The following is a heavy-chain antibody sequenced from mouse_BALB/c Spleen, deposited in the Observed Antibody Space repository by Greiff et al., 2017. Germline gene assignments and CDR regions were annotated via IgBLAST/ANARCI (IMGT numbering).Heavy chain of an antibody. CDR2: ISCYNGAT. CDR3: ARGGYYGSRSWYFDV. V-gene: IGHV1S34*01. J-gene: IGHJ1*01. Sequence: LVKTGASVKISCKASGYSFTGYYMHWVKQSHGKSLEWIGYISCYNGATSYNQKFKGKATFTVDTSSSTAYMQFNSLTSEDSAVYYCARGGYYGSRSWYFDVWGAGTTVTVSS. CDR1: GYSFTGYY. D-gene: IGHD1-1*01.